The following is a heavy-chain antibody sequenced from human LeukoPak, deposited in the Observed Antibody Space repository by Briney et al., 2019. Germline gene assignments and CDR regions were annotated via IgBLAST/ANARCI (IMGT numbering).Heavy chain of an antibody. Sequence: GGSLRLSCAASGFNVTSNYLTWVRQAPGKGLEWVSVIYSGGGTYYADSVKGRFTISRDNSKNTMYLQMNSLRAEDTAVYYCALTTVITYYYYYDRMDVWGQGTTVTVSS. CDR1: GFNVTSNY. D-gene: IGHD4-17*01. CDR2: IYSGGGT. J-gene: IGHJ6*02. CDR3: ALTTVITYYYYYDRMDV. V-gene: IGHV3-53*01.